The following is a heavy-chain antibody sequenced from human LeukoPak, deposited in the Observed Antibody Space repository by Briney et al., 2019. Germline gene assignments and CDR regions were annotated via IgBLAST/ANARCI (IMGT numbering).Heavy chain of an antibody. D-gene: IGHD3-22*01. CDR3: ARSRGSSGYYEDY. J-gene: IGHJ4*02. Sequence: GGSLRLSCAASGFTFSSYWMSWVRQAPGKGLEWVANIKQDGSEKYYVDSVKGRFTISRDNAKSSLYLQMNSLRAEDTAVYYCARSRGSSGYYEDYWGQGTLVTVSS. CDR2: IKQDGSEK. CDR1: GFTFSSYW. V-gene: IGHV3-7*01.